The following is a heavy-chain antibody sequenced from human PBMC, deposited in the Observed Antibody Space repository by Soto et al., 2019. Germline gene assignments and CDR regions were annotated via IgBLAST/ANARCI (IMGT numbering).Heavy chain of an antibody. V-gene: IGHV4-4*02. CDR3: ATCKLGEYYYAMDI. D-gene: IGHD7-27*01. CDR1: GDSITTYKW. Sequence: PSETLSLTCGVSGDSITTYKWWTWVRQPPGKGLEWIGEIYDSGNTRYNPSLKSRVTISKDTSKNELSLKLNSVTVADTAVYYCATCKLGEYYYAMDIWGQGTTVTVSS. CDR2: IYDSGNT. J-gene: IGHJ6*02.